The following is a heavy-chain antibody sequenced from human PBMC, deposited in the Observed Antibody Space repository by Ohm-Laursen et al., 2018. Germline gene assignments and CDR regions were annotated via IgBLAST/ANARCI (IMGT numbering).Heavy chain of an antibody. CDR1: GGSISSGGYY. J-gene: IGHJ3*02. Sequence: SQTLSLTCTVSGGSISSGGYYWSWIRQHPGKGLEWIGYIYYSGSTYYNPSLKSRVTISVDTSKNQLSLKLSSVTAADTAVYYCARDVAAYDAFDIWGQGTMVTVSS. V-gene: IGHV4-31*03. CDR2: IYYSGST. CDR3: ARDVAAYDAFDI. D-gene: IGHD6-6*01.